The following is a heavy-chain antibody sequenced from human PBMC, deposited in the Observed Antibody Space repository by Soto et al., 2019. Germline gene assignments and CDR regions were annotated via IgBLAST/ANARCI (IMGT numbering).Heavy chain of an antibody. CDR1: GFTFSNYG. D-gene: IGHD2-15*01. CDR3: AKGGAPRYCGRSSCHPGGAY. Sequence: QVQLVESGGGVVQPGRSLRLSCAGSGFTFSNYGLHWVRQAPGKGLEWVAVISYDGSHKYYADSVKGPFTISRDNSNNRLYLQMDSLRAEDTAVYYCAKGGAPRYCGRSSCHPGGAYWGQGPLVTVSS. V-gene: IGHV3-30*18. CDR2: ISYDGSHK. J-gene: IGHJ4*02.